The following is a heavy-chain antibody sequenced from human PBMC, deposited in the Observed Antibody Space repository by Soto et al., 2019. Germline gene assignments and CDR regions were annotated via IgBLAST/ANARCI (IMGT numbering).Heavy chain of an antibody. CDR3: ARGISSADIAATNSGHYYMDV. J-gene: IGHJ6*03. D-gene: IGHD5-12*01. CDR2: IYYSGST. CDR1: GGSVSSSSYY. Sequence: PSETLSLTCTVSGGSVSSSSYYWGWVRQHPGKGLEWIGYIYYSGSTYYNPSLKSRVTISLDTSENHFSLKIRSLTAADTAVYYCARGISSADIAATNSGHYYMDVWGKGTTVTVSS. V-gene: IGHV4-31*03.